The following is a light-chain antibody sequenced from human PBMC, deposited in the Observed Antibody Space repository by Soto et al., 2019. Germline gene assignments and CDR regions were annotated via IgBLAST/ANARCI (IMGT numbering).Light chain of an antibody. CDR3: SSYTSSTAYV. J-gene: IGLJ1*01. V-gene: IGLV2-14*01. Sequence: QSVLTQPASVSGSPGQSITISCTGTSSDVGGYNYVSWYQLHPGKAPKLMVYEVSNRPSGVSNRFSGSKSGNTASLTISGLQAEDAADYYCSSYTSSTAYVFGTGTKV. CDR2: EVS. CDR1: SSDVGGYNY.